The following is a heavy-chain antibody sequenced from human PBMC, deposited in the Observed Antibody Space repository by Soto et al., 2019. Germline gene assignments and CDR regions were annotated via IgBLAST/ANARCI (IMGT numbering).Heavy chain of an antibody. V-gene: IGHV3-23*01. D-gene: IGHD5-18*01. CDR2: LSGRGGST. Sequence: PWGSLRLSCAASGFTFSTYPMNWVRQAPGKGLEWVAALSGRGGSTYYADSVKGRFIISRDNSKNTLHLQMNNLRAEDTAVYYCAKDMDTSMAPYNYFDPWGQGTLVTVSS. CDR1: GFTFSTYP. CDR3: AKDMDTSMAPYNYFDP. J-gene: IGHJ5*02.